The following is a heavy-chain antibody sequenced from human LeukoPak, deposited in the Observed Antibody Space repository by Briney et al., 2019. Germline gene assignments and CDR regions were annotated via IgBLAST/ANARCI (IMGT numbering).Heavy chain of an antibody. J-gene: IGHJ4*02. D-gene: IGHD3-3*01. CDR2: IKHDGSEK. CDR3: ATDRGWRTSGYYLYYFEY. Sequence: GRSLRLSCAASGFIFTNYFMSWVRQAPGKGLEWVASIKHDGSEKYYVDSVRGRFTISGDNTMNSLYLQMSSLRAEDTAVYYCATDRGWRTSGYYLYYFEYWGQGTLVTYSS. CDR1: GFIFTNYF. V-gene: IGHV3-7*01.